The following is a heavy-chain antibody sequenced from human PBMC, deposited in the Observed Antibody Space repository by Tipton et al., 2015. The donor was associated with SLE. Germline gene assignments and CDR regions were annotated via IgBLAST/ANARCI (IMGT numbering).Heavy chain of an antibody. V-gene: IGHV4-39*01. CDR1: GGSISRSSYY. D-gene: IGHD4-17*01. CDR3: ASRTTVTTTDY. Sequence: TLSLTCTVSGGSISRSSYYWGWNRQPPGKGLEWIGSIYYSGSTYYNPSLKSRVTISVDTSKNQFSLKLSSVTAADTAVYYCASRTTVTTTDYWGQGTLVTVSS. CDR2: IYYSGST. J-gene: IGHJ4*02.